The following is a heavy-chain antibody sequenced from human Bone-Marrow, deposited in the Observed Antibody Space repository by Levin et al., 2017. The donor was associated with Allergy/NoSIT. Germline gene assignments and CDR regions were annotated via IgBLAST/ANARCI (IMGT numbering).Heavy chain of an antibody. CDR2: IYHSGST. D-gene: IGHD3-22*01. Sequence: SETLSLTCAVSGGSISSGNYPWSWIRQPPGKGLEWIGYIYHSGSTYYSPSLKSRVTISVDRSKNQFSLKLSSVTAADTAVYYCVRGGYYDSSGYYDFFEYWGQGTLVAVSS. V-gene: IGHV4-30-2*01. CDR3: VRGGYYDSSGYYDFFEY. J-gene: IGHJ4*02. CDR1: GGSISSGNYP.